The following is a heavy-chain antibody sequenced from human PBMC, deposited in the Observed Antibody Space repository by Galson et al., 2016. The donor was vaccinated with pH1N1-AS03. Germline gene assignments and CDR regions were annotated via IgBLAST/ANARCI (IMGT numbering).Heavy chain of an antibody. J-gene: IGHJ4*01. D-gene: IGHD6-19*01. CDR2: ISTTSSSI. V-gene: IGHV3-21*01. CDR3: ARDGPPQGISVAGSFDF. Sequence: FSGYSMNWVRQAPGKGLEWVSFISTTSSSIYYADSVKGRFTISRDNAKNSLFLQMNSLRDEDTAVYYCARDGPPQGISVAGSFDFWGHGTLVTVSS. CDR1: FSGYS.